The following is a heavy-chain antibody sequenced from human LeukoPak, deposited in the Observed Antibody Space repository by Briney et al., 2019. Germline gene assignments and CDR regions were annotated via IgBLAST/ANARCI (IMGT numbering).Heavy chain of an antibody. V-gene: IGHV3-30*18. CDR2: ISYDGSNK. Sequence: GGSLRLSCAASGFTFSSYGMHWVRQAPGKGLEWVAVISYDGSNKYYADSVKGRFTISRDNSKNTLYLQMNSLRAEDTAVYYCAKSGYTNRYFDYWGQGTLVTVSS. J-gene: IGHJ4*02. CDR3: AKSGYTNRYFDY. D-gene: IGHD5-12*01. CDR1: GFTFSSYG.